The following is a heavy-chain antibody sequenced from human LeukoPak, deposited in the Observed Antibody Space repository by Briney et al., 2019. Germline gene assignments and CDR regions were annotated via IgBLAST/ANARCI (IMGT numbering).Heavy chain of an antibody. V-gene: IGHV3-21*06. CDR2: ITSSSSYI. D-gene: IGHD1-26*01. J-gene: IGHJ6*03. Sequence: PGGSLRLSCAASGFTFSTYNMNWVRHAPGKGLEWISSITSSSSYIYYADSVKGRFTISRDNAKNSLYLQMSSLSPDGTAVYFCARDPYSGNYGNYYYYYMDVWGKGTTVTISS. CDR1: GFTFSTYN. CDR3: ARDPYSGNYGNYYYYYMDV.